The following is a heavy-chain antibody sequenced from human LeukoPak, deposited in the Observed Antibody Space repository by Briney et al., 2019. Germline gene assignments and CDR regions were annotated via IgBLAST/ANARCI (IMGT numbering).Heavy chain of an antibody. Sequence: GESLKISCKGSGYSLLSHWIGWVRQMPGKGLEWMGIIYPGDSDTRYNPSFQGQVTISADKSISTAYLQWGSLKASDTAMYYCARHASPYSSNYYFDYWGQGALVTVSS. D-gene: IGHD6-13*01. J-gene: IGHJ4*02. CDR2: IYPGDSDT. CDR1: GYSLLSHW. CDR3: ARHASPYSSNYYFDY. V-gene: IGHV5-51*01.